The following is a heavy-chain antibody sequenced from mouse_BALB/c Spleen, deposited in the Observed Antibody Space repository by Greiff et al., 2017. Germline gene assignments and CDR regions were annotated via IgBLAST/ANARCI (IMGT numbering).Heavy chain of an antibody. CDR2: ISSGSSTI. Sequence: EVQGVESGGGLVQPGGSRKLSCAASGFTFSSFGMHWVRQAPEKGLEWVAYISSGSSTIYYADTVKGRFTISRDNPKNTLFLQMTSLRSEDTAMYYCASFPYYGNPYYYAMDYWGQGTSVTVSS. CDR1: GFTFSSFG. D-gene: IGHD2-1*01. V-gene: IGHV5-17*02. J-gene: IGHJ4*01. CDR3: ASFPYYGNPYYYAMDY.